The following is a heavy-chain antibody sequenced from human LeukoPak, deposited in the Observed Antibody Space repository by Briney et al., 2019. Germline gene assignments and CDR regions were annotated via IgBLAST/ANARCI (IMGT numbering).Heavy chain of an antibody. J-gene: IGHJ4*02. CDR2: IYYSGST. CDR3: ATMYDFWSGYSSSYYFDY. Sequence: SETLYLTCTVSGASIISANYYWNWIRQPPGKGLEWIGNIYYSGSTHSNPSLKSRVTVSVDTSKNQFSLKLSSVTAADTAVYYCATMYDFWSGYSSSYYFDYWGQGTLVTVSS. V-gene: IGHV4-39*01. D-gene: IGHD3-3*01. CDR1: GASIISANYY.